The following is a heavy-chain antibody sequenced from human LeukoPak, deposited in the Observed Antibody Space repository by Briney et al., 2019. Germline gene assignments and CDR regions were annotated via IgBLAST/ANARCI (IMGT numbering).Heavy chain of an antibody. CDR2: IWYDGSNK. J-gene: IGHJ4*02. D-gene: IGHD6-19*01. V-gene: IGHV3-33*01. CDR1: GFTFSSYG. CDR3: ARDHSSGWYSDYFDY. Sequence: GSLRLSCAASGFTFSSYGMHWVRRAPGKGLEWVAVIWYDGSNKYYADSVKGRFTISRDNSKNTLYLQMNSLRAEDTAVYYCARDHSSGWYSDYFDYWGQGTLVTVSS.